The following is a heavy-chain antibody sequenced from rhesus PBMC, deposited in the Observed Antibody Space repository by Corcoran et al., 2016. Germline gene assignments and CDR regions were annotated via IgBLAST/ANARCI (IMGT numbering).Heavy chain of an antibody. D-gene: IGHD1-1-1*01. CDR3: AREGSVAGTLD. V-gene: IGHV4-122*02. J-gene: IGHJ4*01. Sequence: QVQLQESGPGLVKPPETLSPTCPVSGYSISSGYYCSWSRQPPGKGREWIGYITYSGSTSYNPSLKSRVTISRDTSKNQFSLKLSSVTAADTAVYYCAREGSVAGTLDWGQGVLVTVSS. CDR2: ITYSGST. CDR1: GYSISSGYYC.